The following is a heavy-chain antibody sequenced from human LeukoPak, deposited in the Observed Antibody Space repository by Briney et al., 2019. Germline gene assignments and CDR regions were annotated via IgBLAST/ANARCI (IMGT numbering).Heavy chain of an antibody. CDR2: IIPIFGTA. J-gene: IGHJ2*01. D-gene: IGHD3-3*01. CDR1: GGTFSSYA. Sequence: ASVKVSCKASGGTFSSYAISWVRQAPGQGLEWMGGIIPIFGTANYAQKFQGRVTITADESTSTAYMELSSLRSEDTAVYYCARELRFLEWPERYFDLWGRGTLVTVSS. CDR3: ARELRFLEWPERYFDL. V-gene: IGHV1-69*01.